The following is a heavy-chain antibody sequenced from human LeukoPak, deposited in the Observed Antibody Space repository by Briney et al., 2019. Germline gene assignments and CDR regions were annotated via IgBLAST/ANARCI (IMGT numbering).Heavy chain of an antibody. CDR2: INGGGNTT. CDR1: GFAYGTFA. D-gene: IGHD3-10*01. V-gene: IGHV3-23*01. Sequence: PGGSLRLSCAASGFAYGTFAMRWVRQSPGKGLEWLSTINGGGNTTFYADSVKGRFTISRDNSKNTLCQDLDSLRAEDPEIRGHARVLLVAVAGVDYDYFYMDVWGRGTAVTVSS. J-gene: IGHJ6*03. CDR3: ARVLLVAVAGVDYDYFYMDV.